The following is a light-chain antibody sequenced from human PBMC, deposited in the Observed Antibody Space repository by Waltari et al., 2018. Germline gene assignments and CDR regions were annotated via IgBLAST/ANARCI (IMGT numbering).Light chain of an antibody. Sequence: QSALTQPPSASGSPGTSVTISCTGTSADVGAYNSVSWFQQRPGRAPKPLIYEVTKRPPGVPDRFSGSKTVNTASLTVSGLQADDEADYYCFSYAGINTYNYVFGGGTVVTVL. J-gene: IGLJ1*01. CDR3: FSYAGINTYNYV. CDR1: SADVGAYNS. CDR2: EVT. V-gene: IGLV2-8*01.